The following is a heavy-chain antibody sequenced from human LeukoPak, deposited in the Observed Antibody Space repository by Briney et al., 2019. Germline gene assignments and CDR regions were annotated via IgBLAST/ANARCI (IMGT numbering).Heavy chain of an antibody. V-gene: IGHV4-39*07. Sequence: PSETLSLTCTVSGGSISSSSYYWGWIRQPPGKGLEWIGRIYYSGSTYYNPSLKSRVTISVDTSKNQFSLKLSSVTAADTAVYYCARYSGYDQAFDYWGQGTLVTVSS. CDR2: IYYSGST. D-gene: IGHD5-12*01. CDR3: ARYSGYDQAFDY. J-gene: IGHJ4*02. CDR1: GGSISSSSYY.